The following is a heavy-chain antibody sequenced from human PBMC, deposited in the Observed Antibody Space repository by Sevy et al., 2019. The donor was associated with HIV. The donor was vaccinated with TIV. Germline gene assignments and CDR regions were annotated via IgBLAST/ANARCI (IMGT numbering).Heavy chain of an antibody. V-gene: IGHV3-21*01. Sequence: GGSLRLSCAASGFTFSSYSMNWVRQAPGKGLEWVSSISSSSSYIYYADSVKGRFTISRGNAKNSLYLQMNSLRAEDTAVYYCARDGDDILTGYYSDYWGQGTLVTVSS. CDR3: ARDGDDILTGYYSDY. D-gene: IGHD3-9*01. CDR1: GFTFSSYS. CDR2: ISSSSSYI. J-gene: IGHJ4*02.